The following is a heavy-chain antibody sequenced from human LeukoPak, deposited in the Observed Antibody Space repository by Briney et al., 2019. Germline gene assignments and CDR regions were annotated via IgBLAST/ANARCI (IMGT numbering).Heavy chain of an antibody. Sequence: GGSLRLSCAASGFTFSSYAMSWVRQAPGKGLEWVAVISYDGSNKYYADSVKGRFTISRDNSKNTLYLQMNSLRAEDTAVYYCARERTTVVSYYYYGMDVWGQGTTVTVSS. J-gene: IGHJ6*02. D-gene: IGHD4-23*01. V-gene: IGHV3-30-3*01. CDR3: ARERTTVVSYYYYGMDV. CDR2: ISYDGSNK. CDR1: GFTFSSYA.